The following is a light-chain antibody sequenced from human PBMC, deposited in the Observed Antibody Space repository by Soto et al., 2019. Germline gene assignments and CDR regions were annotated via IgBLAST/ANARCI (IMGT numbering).Light chain of an antibody. CDR2: AAS. J-gene: IGKJ4*01. CDR3: QQADSIPLT. CDR1: QDISKW. Sequence: DIQMTQSPSFVSASVGDRVTTTCRASQDISKWLAWYQQKPGRAPKILIFAASTLQRGVPSRFSGSGSGTDSTLTISSLQPEDSATYYCQQADSIPLTFGGGTKVDIK. V-gene: IGKV1-12*01.